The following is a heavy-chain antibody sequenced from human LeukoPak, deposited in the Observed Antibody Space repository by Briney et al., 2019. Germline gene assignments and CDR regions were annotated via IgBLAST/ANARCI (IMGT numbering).Heavy chain of an antibody. CDR1: GFNLNRYG. CDR2: ISYDGSNK. Sequence: SLRLSCAGPGFNLNRYGMPRGRQAPGKGLGGVAVISYDGSNKYYADSVKGRFTISRDNSKNTLYLQMNSLRAEDTAVYYCAKDRSAQSEFDYWGQGTLVTVSS. D-gene: IGHD2-15*01. J-gene: IGHJ4*02. CDR3: AKDRSAQSEFDY. V-gene: IGHV3-30*18.